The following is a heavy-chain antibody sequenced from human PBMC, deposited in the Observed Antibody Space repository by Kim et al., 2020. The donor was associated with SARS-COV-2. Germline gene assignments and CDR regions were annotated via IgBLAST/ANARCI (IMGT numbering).Heavy chain of an antibody. CDR3: ARATYYYTSGSYWGYGMDV. V-gene: IGHV2-70*11. Sequence: SGPTLVKPTQTLTLTCTFSGFSLSTSGMCVSWIRQPPGKALEWLARIDWDDDKYYSTSLRTRLTLSKDTPKNQVVLTMTNMDPVDTATYYCARATYYYTSGSYWGYGMDVWGQGTTVTVSS. CDR1: GFSLSTSGMC. D-gene: IGHD3-10*01. CDR2: IDWDDDK. J-gene: IGHJ6*02.